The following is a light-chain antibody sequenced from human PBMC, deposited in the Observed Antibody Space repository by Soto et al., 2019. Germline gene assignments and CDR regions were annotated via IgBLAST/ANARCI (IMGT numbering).Light chain of an antibody. J-gene: IGKJ3*01. Sequence: EIVLTQSPATLSLSPGERATLSCRASQSISRFLAWYQQKPGQAPRLLIYDASNKPAGIPARFSGSGTGTDFTLTISSLEPEDFAVYYCQQRSNGPLFTFGPGTKVDFK. CDR2: DAS. CDR3: QQRSNGPLFT. V-gene: IGKV3-11*01. CDR1: QSISRF.